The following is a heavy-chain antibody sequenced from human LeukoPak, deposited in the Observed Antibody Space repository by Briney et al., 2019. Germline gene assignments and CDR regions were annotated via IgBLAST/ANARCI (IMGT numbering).Heavy chain of an antibody. CDR1: GFTVSSNY. J-gene: IGHJ4*02. Sequence: GGSLRLSCAASGFTVSSNYMSWVRQAPGKGLEWVSVIYSGGSTYYADSVKGRFTISRDNSKNTLYLQMNSLRAEDTAVYYCAREGGELWDYFDYWGQGTLVTVSS. CDR3: AREGGELWDYFDY. CDR2: IYSGGST. V-gene: IGHV3-66*01. D-gene: IGHD3-10*01.